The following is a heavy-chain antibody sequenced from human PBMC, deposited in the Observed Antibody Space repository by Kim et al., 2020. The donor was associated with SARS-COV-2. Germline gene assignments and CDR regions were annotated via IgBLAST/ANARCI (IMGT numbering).Heavy chain of an antibody. CDR3: ARLAMTGIGGRGWFDP. Sequence: SATLSLTCTVSGGSISRSNSHWGWIRQPPGKGLEWIGSVYYSGSTFYNPSLKSRVTISVDTSENQLSLKLTSVTAADTAVYYCARLAMTGIGGRGWFDP. J-gene: IGHJ5*02. CDR2: VYYSGST. CDR1: GGSISRSNSH. V-gene: IGHV4-39*01. D-gene: IGHD3-9*01.